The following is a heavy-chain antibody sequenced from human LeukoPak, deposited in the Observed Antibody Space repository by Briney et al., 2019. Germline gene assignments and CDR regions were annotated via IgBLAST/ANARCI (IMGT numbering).Heavy chain of an antibody. D-gene: IGHD3-10*01. CDR2: IKQDGSEK. J-gene: IGHJ4*02. V-gene: IGHV3-7*01. CDR3: AREITMVRGVILSVYFDY. CDR1: GFTFSNYW. Sequence: GGSLRLSCAASGFTFSNYWMSWVRQAPGKGLEWVANIKQDGSEKYYVDSVKGRFTISRDNAKNSLYLQMNSLRAEDTAVYYCAREITMVRGVILSVYFDYWGQGTLVTVSS.